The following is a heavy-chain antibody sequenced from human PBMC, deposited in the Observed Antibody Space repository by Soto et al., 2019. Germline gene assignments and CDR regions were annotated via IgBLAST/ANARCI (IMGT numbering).Heavy chain of an antibody. CDR2: ISYDGSNK. V-gene: IGHV3-30-3*01. D-gene: IGHD6-13*01. CDR1: GFTFSSYA. J-gene: IGHJ4*02. Sequence: QVQLVESGGGVVQPGRSLRLSCAASGFTFSSYAMHWVRQAPGKGLEWVAVISYDGSNKYYADSVKGRFTISRDNSKNTLYLQMNSLRAEDTAVYYCAGAAAGSGVGYWGQGTLVTVSS. CDR3: AGAAAGSGVGY.